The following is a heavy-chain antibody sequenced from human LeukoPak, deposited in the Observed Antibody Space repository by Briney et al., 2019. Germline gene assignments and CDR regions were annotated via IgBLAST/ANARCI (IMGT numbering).Heavy chain of an antibody. V-gene: IGHV1-8*01. Sequence: ASVKVSCKSSEYTFTSYDFNWVRQATGQRPEWMGWMSPNSGDTGYAQKFQDRVTMTRNTSISTAYMELSSLRSDDTAVYYCARGPPNWGYDYWGPGTLVTVSS. D-gene: IGHD7-27*01. CDR3: ARGPPNWGYDY. CDR1: EYTFTSYD. J-gene: IGHJ4*02. CDR2: MSPNSGDT.